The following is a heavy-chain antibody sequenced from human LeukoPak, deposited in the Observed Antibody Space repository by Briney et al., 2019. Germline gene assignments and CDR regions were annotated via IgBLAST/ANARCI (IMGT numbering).Heavy chain of an antibody. CDR1: GFTFGGYS. D-gene: IGHD6-6*01. CDR3: ARDPLVGSSPFDF. CDR2: ISSSGSYI. J-gene: IGHJ4*02. V-gene: IGHV3-21*01. Sequence: PGGSLRLSCAASGFTFGGYSMNWVRQAPGKGLEWVSSISSSGSYIYYADSVRGRFTISRDNTKNSLYLQMNSLRAEDTAVYHCARDPLVGSSPFDFWGQGTLVTVSS.